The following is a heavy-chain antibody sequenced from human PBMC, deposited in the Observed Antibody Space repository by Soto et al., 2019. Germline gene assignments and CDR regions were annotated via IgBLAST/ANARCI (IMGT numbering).Heavy chain of an antibody. CDR2: INSDGSST. CDR3: VREGGVPSAIGHYYYGMDV. J-gene: IGHJ6*02. D-gene: IGHD2-2*02. Sequence: GSLRLSCAASGFTFSSYWMHWVRQAPGKGLVWVSRINSDGSSTSYADSVKGRFTISRDNSNNTLHLQMNNLRDDDTAVYYGVREGGVPSAIGHYYYGMDVWGQGTAVTVSS. CDR1: GFTFSSYW. V-gene: IGHV3-74*01.